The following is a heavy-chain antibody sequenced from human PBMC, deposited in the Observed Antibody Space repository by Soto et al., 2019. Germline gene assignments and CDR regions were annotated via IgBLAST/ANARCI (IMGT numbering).Heavy chain of an antibody. D-gene: IGHD5-18*01. CDR1: GFTFSSYS. J-gene: IGHJ6*02. CDR3: ARDNTAVRYYYYGMDV. Sequence: EVQLVESGGGLVKPGGSLRLSCAASGFTFSSYSMNWVRQAPGKGLEWVSSISSSSSYIYYADSVKGRFTISRDNAKNSLYLQMNSLRAEDTAVYYCARDNTAVRYYYYGMDVRGQGTTVTVAS. V-gene: IGHV3-21*01. CDR2: ISSSSSYI.